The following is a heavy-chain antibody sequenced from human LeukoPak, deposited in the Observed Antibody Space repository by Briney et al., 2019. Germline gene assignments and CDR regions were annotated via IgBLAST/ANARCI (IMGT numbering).Heavy chain of an antibody. J-gene: IGHJ4*02. Sequence: GGSLRLSCAASGFTFSSYAMSWVRQAPGKGLEWVSGTSGSGGNTDYADSVKGRFTISRDNSKNTLYLQMNSLRSEDTAMYYCARGSTSDWPLDHWGQETLVTISS. D-gene: IGHD2-2*01. V-gene: IGHV3-23*01. CDR3: ARGSTSDWPLDH. CDR2: TSGSGGNT. CDR1: GFTFSSYA.